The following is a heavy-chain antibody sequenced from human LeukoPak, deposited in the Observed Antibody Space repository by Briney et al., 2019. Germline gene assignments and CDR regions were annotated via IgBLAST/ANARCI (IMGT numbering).Heavy chain of an antibody. CDR3: ASQLLPK. CDR1: GFTFSDYW. CDR2: INPDASDI. Sequence: GGSLRLSCAASGFTFSDYWMHWVRQAPGRGLVWVSRINPDASDIIYADSVEGRFTISRDNAKNTLYLQMNSLRAEDTAVYYCASQLLPKWGQGTLVTVSS. D-gene: IGHD2-2*01. J-gene: IGHJ4*02. V-gene: IGHV3-74*01.